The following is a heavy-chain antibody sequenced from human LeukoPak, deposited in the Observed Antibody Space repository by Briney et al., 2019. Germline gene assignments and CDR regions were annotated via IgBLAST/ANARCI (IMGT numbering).Heavy chain of an antibody. V-gene: IGHV3-30*18. J-gene: IGHJ4*02. CDR2: ISYDGSNK. Sequence: PGGSLRLSCAASGFTFSSYGMHWVRQAPGKGLEWVAVISYDGSNKYYADSVKGRFTISRDNSKNTLYLQMNSLRAEDTAVYYCAKDRGGSWEGPFDYWGQGTLVTVSS. CDR1: GFTFSSYG. D-gene: IGHD1-26*01. CDR3: AKDRGGSWEGPFDY.